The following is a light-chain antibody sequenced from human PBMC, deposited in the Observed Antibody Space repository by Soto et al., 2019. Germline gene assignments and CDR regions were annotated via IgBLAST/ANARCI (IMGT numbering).Light chain of an antibody. J-gene: IGLJ1*01. CDR1: SSDVGSYNL. V-gene: IGLV2-23*01. CDR3: CSYAGSSTQA. Sequence: QSVLTQPASVSGSPGQSITISCTGTSSDVGSYNLVSWYQQYPGKAPKLMIYEGSKRPSGVSNRFSGSKSGNTASLTISGLQAEDEADYYCCSYAGSSTQAFGTGTKVTVL. CDR2: EGS.